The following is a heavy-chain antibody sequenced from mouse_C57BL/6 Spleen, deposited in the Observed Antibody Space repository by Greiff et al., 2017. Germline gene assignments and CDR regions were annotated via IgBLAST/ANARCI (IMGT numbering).Heavy chain of an antibody. J-gene: IGHJ2*01. CDR3: ARYGGTYYFDY. Sequence: EVQGVESGGGLVQPGGSLSLSCAASGFTFTDYYMSWVRQPPGKALEWLGFIRNKANGYTTEYSASVKGRFTISRDKSQSILYHQRDALRAEDSATYYCARYGGTYYFDYWGQGTTLTVSS. V-gene: IGHV7-3*01. D-gene: IGHD3-3*01. CDR1: GFTFTDYY. CDR2: IRNKANGYTT.